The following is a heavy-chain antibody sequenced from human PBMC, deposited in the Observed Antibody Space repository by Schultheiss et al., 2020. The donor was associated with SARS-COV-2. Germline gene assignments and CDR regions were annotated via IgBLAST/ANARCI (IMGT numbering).Heavy chain of an antibody. Sequence: SQTLSLTCTVSGGSISSSSYYWGWIRQPPGKGLEWIGYIYYSGSTYYNPSLKSRVTISVDTSKNQFSLKLSSVTAADTAVYYCAREQQLVSSVDNWFDPWGQGTLVTVSS. D-gene: IGHD6-13*01. CDR3: AREQQLVSSVDNWFDP. CDR2: IYYSGST. CDR1: GGSISSSSYY. J-gene: IGHJ5*02. V-gene: IGHV4-39*01.